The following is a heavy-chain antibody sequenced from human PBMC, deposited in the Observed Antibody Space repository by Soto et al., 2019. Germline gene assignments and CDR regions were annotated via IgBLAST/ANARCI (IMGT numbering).Heavy chain of an antibody. CDR2: IIPIFGTA. D-gene: IGHD1-1*01. V-gene: IGHV1-69*13. CDR1: GGTFSSYA. CDR3: ARAEENDDAFDI. J-gene: IGHJ3*02. Sequence: SVKVSCKASGGTFSSYAISWVRQVPGQGLEWMGGIIPIFGTANDAQKFQGGVTIHAQESTSTAYMQPSSPRSEDTAVNYCARAEENDDAFDIWGQGTLVTASS.